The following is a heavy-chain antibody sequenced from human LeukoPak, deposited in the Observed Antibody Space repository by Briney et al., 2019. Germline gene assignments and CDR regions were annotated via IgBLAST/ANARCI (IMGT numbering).Heavy chain of an antibody. CDR1: GGSISSYY. CDR2: IYTSGST. J-gene: IGHJ6*02. Sequence: PSETLSLTCTVSGGSISSYYWSWIRQPAGKGLEWIGRIYTSGSTNYNPSLKSRVTMSVDTSKNQFSLKLSSVTAADTAVYYCARGAYSSSWYHSYYYYGMDVRGQGTTVTVSS. D-gene: IGHD6-13*01. CDR3: ARGAYSSSWYHSYYYYGMDV. V-gene: IGHV4-4*07.